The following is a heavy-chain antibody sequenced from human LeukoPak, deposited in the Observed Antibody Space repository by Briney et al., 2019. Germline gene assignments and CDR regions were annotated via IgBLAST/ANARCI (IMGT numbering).Heavy chain of an antibody. V-gene: IGHV4-31*03. J-gene: IGHJ4*02. CDR3: ARGRGGIVPYY. CDR2: IYYSGNT. D-gene: IGHD1-26*01. CDR1: GGSISSGDYY. Sequence: SETLSLTCTVSGGSISSGDYYWNWIRQHPGKGLEWIGYIYYSGNTYYNPSLKSRVTISVDTSKNQFSLKVSSVTVADTAVYYCARGRGGIVPYYWGQGTLVTVSS.